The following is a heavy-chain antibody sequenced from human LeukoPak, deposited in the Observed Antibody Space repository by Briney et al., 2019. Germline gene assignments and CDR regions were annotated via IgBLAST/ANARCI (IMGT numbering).Heavy chain of an antibody. CDR1: GFTFSRYG. V-gene: IGHV3-30*02. Sequence: GGSLRLSCAASGFTFSRYGMHWVRQAPGKGLEWVAFIRYDGSNKYYGESVKGRFTVSRGNSKNTLYLQMNSLRPEDTAVYYCAKDATLLNDFWSGYFDYWGQGTLVTVSS. CDR2: IRYDGSNK. J-gene: IGHJ4*02. CDR3: AKDATLLNDFWSGYFDY. D-gene: IGHD3-3*01.